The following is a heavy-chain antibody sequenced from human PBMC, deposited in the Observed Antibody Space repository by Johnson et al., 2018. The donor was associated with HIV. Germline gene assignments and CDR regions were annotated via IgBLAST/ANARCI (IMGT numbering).Heavy chain of an antibody. Sequence: EVQLVESGGGVVQPGRSLRLSCAASGFTVGSKYMIWVRLAPGEGLEWVSGISSDGRTHYPDSVQGRFTISRDNSKNTLFLQMSSLRAEETAMYYCAREGVGTTCPFDIWGQGTRVTVSS. CDR2: ISSDGRT. CDR3: AREGVGTTCPFDI. J-gene: IGHJ3*02. D-gene: IGHD1-26*01. CDR1: GFTVGSKY. V-gene: IGHV3-66*01.